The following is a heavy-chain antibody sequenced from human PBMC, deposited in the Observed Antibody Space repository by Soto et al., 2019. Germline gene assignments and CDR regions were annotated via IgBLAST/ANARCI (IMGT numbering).Heavy chain of an antibody. D-gene: IGHD5-18*01. CDR1: GYTFTGYY. CDR3: ATFSGYTSGIPSPLDY. Sequence: QVQLVQSGAEVRKPGASVKVSCKASGYTFTGYYMHWVRQAPGQGLEWMGWINPNSGGTTYAQKFQGRVTRTRDTSISTAYMDLSRLRSDDTAFSYCATFSGYTSGIPSPLDYWGQGTLVTVSS. V-gene: IGHV1-2*02. CDR2: INPNSGGT. J-gene: IGHJ4*02.